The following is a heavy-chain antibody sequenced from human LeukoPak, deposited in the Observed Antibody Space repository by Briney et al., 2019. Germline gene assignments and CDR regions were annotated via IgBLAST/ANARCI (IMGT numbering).Heavy chain of an antibody. CDR2: ISWNSGSI. Sequence: PGRSLRLSCAASGFTFDDYAMHWVRQAPGKGLEWVSGISWNSGSIGYADSVKGRFTISRDNAKNSLYLQMNSLRAEDTALYYCARVPRPIMITFGGTGYWGQGTLVTVSS. CDR1: GFTFDDYA. CDR3: ARVPRPIMITFGGTGY. D-gene: IGHD3-16*01. J-gene: IGHJ4*02. V-gene: IGHV3-9*01.